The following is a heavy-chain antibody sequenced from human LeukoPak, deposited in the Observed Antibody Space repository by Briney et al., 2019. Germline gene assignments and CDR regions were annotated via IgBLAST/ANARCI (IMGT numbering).Heavy chain of an antibody. V-gene: IGHV3-33*01. CDR1: GFTFSSYG. Sequence: GGSLRLSCEPSGFTFSSYGMHWVRQAPGKGLESVAVIWYDGSTKYYVDSVKGRFTITRDNSKNTLYLKMNSLRAEDTAVYYCARATTTNWGSSYFDLWGRGTLVIVSS. CDR2: IWYDGSTK. CDR3: ARATTTNWGSSYFDL. J-gene: IGHJ2*01. D-gene: IGHD7-27*01.